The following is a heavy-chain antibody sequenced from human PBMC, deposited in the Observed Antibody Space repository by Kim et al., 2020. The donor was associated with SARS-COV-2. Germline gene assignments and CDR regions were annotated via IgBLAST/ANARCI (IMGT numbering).Heavy chain of an antibody. J-gene: IGHJ4*02. V-gene: IGHV3-49*02. D-gene: IGHD1-26*01. Sequence: TEYAASVKGRFTISRDDSKSIAYLQMNSLKTEDTAVYYCTLVGATIDLDYWGQGTLVTVSS. CDR3: TLVGATIDLDY. CDR2: T.